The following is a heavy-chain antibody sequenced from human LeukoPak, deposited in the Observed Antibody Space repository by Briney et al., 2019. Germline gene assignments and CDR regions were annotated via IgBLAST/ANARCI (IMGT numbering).Heavy chain of an antibody. Sequence: GGSLRLSCAASGFTFTRHAMSWVRQAPGQGLQWVSPISDTAGTTFYIDSVQGRFTISRDISHNTLSLYMGGLRDDDTAVYYCARRGAYFYGVLDAWSQGSQVTVSA. V-gene: IGHV3-23*01. CDR1: GFTFTRHA. D-gene: IGHD3-10*01. J-gene: IGHJ5*02. CDR2: ISDTAGTT. CDR3: ARRGAYFYGVLDA.